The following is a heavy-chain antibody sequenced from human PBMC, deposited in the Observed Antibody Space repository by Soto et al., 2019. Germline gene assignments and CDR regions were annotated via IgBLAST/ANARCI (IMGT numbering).Heavy chain of an antibody. J-gene: IGHJ4*01. Sequence: GGSLRLSCVDSGFTFSRYGIHWVRQAPGKGLEWVGVISSDGKTTYYADSVKGRFTISRDNSKNTLYLQMDSLRREDTAVYYCAKEIAVAGDLDYWGHGTLVTVSS. D-gene: IGHD6-19*01. CDR2: ISSDGKTT. CDR1: GFTFSRYG. V-gene: IGHV3-30*18. CDR3: AKEIAVAGDLDY.